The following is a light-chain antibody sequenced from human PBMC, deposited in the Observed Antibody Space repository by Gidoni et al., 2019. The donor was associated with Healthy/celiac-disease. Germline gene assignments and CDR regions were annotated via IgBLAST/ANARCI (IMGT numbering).Light chain of an antibody. J-gene: IGLJ3*02. V-gene: IGLV1-40*01. CDR3: QSYDSSLSGSEV. Sequence: QSVLTQPPSVSGAPGRRAPISCTGSSSNIGAGYDVHWYQQLPGTAPKLLIYGNSNRPSGVPDRFSGSKSGTSASLAITGLQAEDEADYYCQSYDSSLSGSEVFGGGTKLTVL. CDR2: GNS. CDR1: SSNIGAGYD.